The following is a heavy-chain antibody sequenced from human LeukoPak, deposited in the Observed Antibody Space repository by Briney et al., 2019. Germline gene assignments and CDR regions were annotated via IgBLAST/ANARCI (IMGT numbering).Heavy chain of an antibody. J-gene: IGHJ2*01. CDR2: INHSGST. D-gene: IGHD2-15*01. CDR3: ARRSGVVVVAATPRWFFDL. V-gene: IGHV4-34*01. CDR1: GGSFSGSY. Sequence: SETLSLTCAVYGGSFSGSYWSWIRQPPGKGLEWIGEINHSGSTNYNPSLKSRVTISVDTSKNQFSLKLSSVTAADTAVYYCARRSGVVVVAATPRWFFDLWGRGTLVTVSS.